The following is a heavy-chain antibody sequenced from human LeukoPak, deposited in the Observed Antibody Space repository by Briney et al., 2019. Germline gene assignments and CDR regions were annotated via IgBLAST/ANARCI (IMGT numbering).Heavy chain of an antibody. D-gene: IGHD3-22*01. CDR3: ARGSGSSAYYPVDY. CDR1: GFTFSSNA. CDR2: VSYDGNNK. V-gene: IGHV3-30-3*01. J-gene: IGHJ4*02. Sequence: GGSLRLSCATSGFTFSSNAMHWVRQAPGKGLEWVAVVSYDGNNKYYADSVKGRFTISGDNSKNTLYLQMNSLRTEDTAVYYCARGSGSSAYYPVDYWGQGTLVTVSS.